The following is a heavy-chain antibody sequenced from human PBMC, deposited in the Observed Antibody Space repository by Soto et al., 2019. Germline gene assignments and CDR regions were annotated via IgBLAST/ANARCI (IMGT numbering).Heavy chain of an antibody. J-gene: IGHJ4*02. CDR1: GFTFSSYG. CDR3: ARXYDSSGYPRYYFYY. V-gene: IGHV3-33*01. Sequence: GGSLRLSCAASGFTFSSYGMHWVRQAPGKGLEWVAVIWYDGSNKYYADSVKGRFTISRDNSKNTLYLQMNSLRAEDTAVYYCARXYDSSGYPRYYFYYWGQGSLVTVSS. CDR2: IWYDGSNK. D-gene: IGHD3-22*01.